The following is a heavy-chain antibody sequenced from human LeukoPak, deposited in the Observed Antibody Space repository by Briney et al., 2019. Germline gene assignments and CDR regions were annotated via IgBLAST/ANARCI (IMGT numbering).Heavy chain of an antibody. Sequence: DPSETLSLTCTVSGGSITNDYWSWIRQAAGKELKWIGRIYARGSTNYNPSLKSRVTISLDKSKNQFSLNLNSVTAADTAVYYCARGGTYGSGRNQHTTLDYWGQGTLVTVSS. J-gene: IGHJ4*02. CDR2: IYARGST. V-gene: IGHV4-4*07. CDR1: GGSITNDY. D-gene: IGHD3-10*01. CDR3: ARGGTYGSGRNQHTTLDY.